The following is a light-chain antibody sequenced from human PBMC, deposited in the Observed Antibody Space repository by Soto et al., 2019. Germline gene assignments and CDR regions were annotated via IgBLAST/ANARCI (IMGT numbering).Light chain of an antibody. Sequence: DIQMTQSPSSVSASVGDRVTFTCRASHDISTWLAWYQQKPGQAPKLLIYAASSLQSGVPLRFSGSGSGTEFTLTINTLQPEDFATYYCQQAHIFPFTFGPGTKIDLK. V-gene: IGKV1-12*01. CDR3: QQAHIFPFT. J-gene: IGKJ3*01. CDR1: HDISTW. CDR2: AAS.